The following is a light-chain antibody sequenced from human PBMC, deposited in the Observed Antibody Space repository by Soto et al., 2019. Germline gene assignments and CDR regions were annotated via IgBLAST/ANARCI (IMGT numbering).Light chain of an antibody. CDR2: DAS. CDR3: QQRSNWLT. Sequence: EIVLTQSPATLSLSPGERATLSCRASQSVSTSLAWYQQKPGQAPRLLIYDASNRATGIPARFSGSGSGTDFTLTSSSLDPEDFAVYYCQQRSNWLTFGGGTKVEIK. J-gene: IGKJ4*01. V-gene: IGKV3-11*01. CDR1: QSVSTS.